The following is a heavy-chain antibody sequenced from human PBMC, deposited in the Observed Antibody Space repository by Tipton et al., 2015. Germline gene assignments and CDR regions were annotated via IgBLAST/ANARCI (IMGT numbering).Heavy chain of an antibody. V-gene: IGHV3-74*01. J-gene: IGHJ6*02. CDR2: ISSDGRET. Sequence: SLRLSCAASGFTFRDSWMHWVRQDAVKGLVWVSRISSDGRETRYADSVRGRFTISRDNAKNTLYLQMNSLRADDTAMYYCAREYTGTRRSGYYYGMDVWGQGTTVTVSS. CDR1: GFTFRDSW. D-gene: IGHD1-7*01. CDR3: AREYTGTRRSGYYYGMDV.